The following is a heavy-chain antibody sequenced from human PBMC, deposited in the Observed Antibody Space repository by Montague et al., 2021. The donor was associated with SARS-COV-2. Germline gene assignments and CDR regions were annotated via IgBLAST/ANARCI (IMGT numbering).Heavy chain of an antibody. CDR1: GYTFTGYY. CDR2: INPNSGDT. J-gene: IGHJ4*02. CDR3: ARGIGYSQFDC. D-gene: IGHD2-15*01. V-gene: IGHV1-2*02. Sequence: SVKVSCKASGYTFTGYYMHWVRQAPGQGLEWMGWINPNSGDTNYAQKFQGRVTMTRDTSISTAYMDLSRLRSDGTAVYHCARGIGYSQFDCWGQGTLVTVSS.